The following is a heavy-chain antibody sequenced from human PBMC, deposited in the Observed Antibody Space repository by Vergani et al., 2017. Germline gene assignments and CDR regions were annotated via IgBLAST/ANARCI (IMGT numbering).Heavy chain of an antibody. D-gene: IGHD3-10*01. CDR2: INHSGST. CDR3: ARDQYGSGSLLDY. Sequence: QVQLQQWGAGLLKPSETLSLTCAVYGGSFSGYYWSWIRQPPGKGLEWIGEINHSGSTNYNPSLKSRVTISVDTSKNQFSLKLSSVTAADTAVYYCARDQYGSGSLLDYWGQGTLVTVSS. V-gene: IGHV4-34*01. CDR1: GGSFSGYY. J-gene: IGHJ4*02.